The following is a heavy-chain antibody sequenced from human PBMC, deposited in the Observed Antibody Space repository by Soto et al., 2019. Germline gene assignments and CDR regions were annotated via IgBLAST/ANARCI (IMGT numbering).Heavy chain of an antibody. CDR1: GFTFSSQT. J-gene: IGHJ4*02. CDR3: ARGYDVVRVPVAIRVGYFDH. CDR2: ISATGSDI. Sequence: EVDLVESGGGLAKPGGAVRLSCTDSGFTFSSQTVNWVRQAPGKGLEWVSSISATGSDIYYGDSVMGRFTISRDNAKNSLYLQLNNLRVEDTAVYYCARGYDVVRVPVAIRVGYFDHWGQGTVVTVSS. V-gene: IGHV3-21*01. D-gene: IGHD3-16*01.